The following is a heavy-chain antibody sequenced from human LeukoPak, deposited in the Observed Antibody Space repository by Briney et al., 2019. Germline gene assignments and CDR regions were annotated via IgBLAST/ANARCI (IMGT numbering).Heavy chain of an antibody. D-gene: IGHD3-10*01. CDR3: ARDKRLVTMVRGVMDYHYYGMDV. Sequence: SETLSLTCTVSGGSISSYDWSWIRQPPGKGLEWIGYIYYSGSTNYNPSLKSRLTIPVDTSKNQFSLKLSSVTAADTAVYYCARDKRLVTMVRGVMDYHYYGMDVWGQGTTVTVSS. CDR1: GGSISSYD. J-gene: IGHJ6*02. CDR2: IYYSGST. V-gene: IGHV4-59*01.